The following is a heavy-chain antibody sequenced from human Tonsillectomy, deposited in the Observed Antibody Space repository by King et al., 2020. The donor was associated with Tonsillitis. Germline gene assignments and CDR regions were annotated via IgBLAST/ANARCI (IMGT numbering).Heavy chain of an antibody. CDR2: ISGDVGRE. D-gene: IGHD3-3*01. CDR3: AQSRSYYDFWSGSQDYYYMDV. J-gene: IGHJ6*03. Sequence: VQLVESGGGVVQPGGSLRLSCAASGFTFDDYAMHSVRQAPGKGREWVSLISGDVGREYCAYSVKGRLTISRDNSKNSLYLQMNSLRTEDSAVYYCAQSRSYYDFWSGSQDYYYMDVWGKGTTVTVSS. V-gene: IGHV3-43*02. CDR1: GFTFDDYA.